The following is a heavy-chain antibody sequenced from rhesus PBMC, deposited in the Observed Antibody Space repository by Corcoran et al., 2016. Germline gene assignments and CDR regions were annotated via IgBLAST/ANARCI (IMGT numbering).Heavy chain of an antibody. J-gene: IGHJ4*01. CDR2: SNPKNSNT. CDR1: GYTVTDYY. Sequence: QVQLVQSGAEVKKPGSSVKVSCKASGYTVTDYYMHWVRQAPRQGLEGIGVSNPKNSNTKNARKFQDRITLTRDTSTSTADMDLSSLSSEDTAVYYCARKLIGPAHFDYWGQGVLVTVSS. D-gene: IGHD2-33*01. CDR3: ARKLIGPAHFDY. V-gene: IGHV1S2*01.